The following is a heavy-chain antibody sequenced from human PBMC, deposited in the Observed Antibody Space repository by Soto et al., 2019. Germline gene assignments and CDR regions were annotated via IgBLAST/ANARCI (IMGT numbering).Heavy chain of an antibody. D-gene: IGHD3-16*01. CDR3: ARRGGRAHNRHYYYYYYMDV. V-gene: IGHV4-59*08. CDR1: GGSISSYY. CDR2: IYYSGST. Sequence: SETLSLTCTVSGGSISSYYWSWIRQPPGKGLEWIGYIYYSGSTNYNPSLKSRVTISVDTSKNQFSLKLSSVTAADTAVYYCARRGGRAHNRHYYYYYYMDVWGKGTTVTVSS. J-gene: IGHJ6*03.